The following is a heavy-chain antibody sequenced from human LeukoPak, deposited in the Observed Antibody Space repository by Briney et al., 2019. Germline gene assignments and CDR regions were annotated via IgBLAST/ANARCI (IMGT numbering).Heavy chain of an antibody. J-gene: IGHJ3*02. V-gene: IGHV1-2*02. CDR3: AKGYDSSGYQPDDAFDI. CDR1: GYTFTGYY. D-gene: IGHD3-22*01. CDR2: INPNSGGT. Sequence: GASVKVSCTASGYTFTGYYMHWVRQAPGQGLEWMGWINPNSGGTNYAQKFQGRVTMTRDTSISTAYMELSRLRSDDTAVYYCAKGYDSSGYQPDDAFDIWGQGTMVTVSS.